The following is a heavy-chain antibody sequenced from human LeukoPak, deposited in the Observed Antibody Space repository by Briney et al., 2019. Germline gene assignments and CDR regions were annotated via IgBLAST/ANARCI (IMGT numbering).Heavy chain of an antibody. J-gene: IGHJ6*03. Sequence: GGSLRLSCAASGFTFSSYGIHWVRQAPGKGLEWVAFIRYDGSNKYHADSVKGRFTISRDNSKNTVDLQMNSLRSEDTAVYFCAKEYGYDYNYFYSMDVWGIGTTVTISS. D-gene: IGHD1-1*01. V-gene: IGHV3-30*02. CDR1: GFTFSSYG. CDR3: AKEYGYDYNYFYSMDV. CDR2: IRYDGSNK.